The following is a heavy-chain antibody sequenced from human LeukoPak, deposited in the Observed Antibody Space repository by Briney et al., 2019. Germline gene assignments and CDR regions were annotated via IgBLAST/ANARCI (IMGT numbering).Heavy chain of an antibody. CDR1: GSSLSTSGVG. D-gene: IGHD2-15*01. Sequence: SGPTLVNPTQTLTLTCIFSGSSLSTSGVGVGWIRQPPVKALEWLGIIYWDDDKRYSPSLKSRLAITKDTSKNQVVLTMTIMDPMDTATYYCAHSTRRGGCGGGSCYYFDYWGPGTLVTVSS. CDR2: IYWDDDK. J-gene: IGHJ4*02. V-gene: IGHV2-5*02. CDR3: AHSTRRGGCGGGSCYYFDY.